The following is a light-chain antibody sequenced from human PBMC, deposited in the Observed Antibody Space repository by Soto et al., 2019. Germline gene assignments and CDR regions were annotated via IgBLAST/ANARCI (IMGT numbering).Light chain of an antibody. CDR3: QTWGTGIRV. V-gene: IGLV4-69*01. CDR1: SGHSSYA. Sequence: QSVLTQSPSASASLGASVKLTCTLSSGHSSYAIAWHQQQPEKGPRYLMKLNSDGSHSKGDGIPDRFSGSSSGAERYLTISSLQSEDEADYYCQTWGTGIRVFGVGTTVTVL. CDR2: LNSDGSH. J-gene: IGLJ3*02.